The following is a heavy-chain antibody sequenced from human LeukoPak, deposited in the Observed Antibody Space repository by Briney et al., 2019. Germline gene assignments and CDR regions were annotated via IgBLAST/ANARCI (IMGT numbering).Heavy chain of an antibody. J-gene: IGHJ3*02. V-gene: IGHV3-9*03. D-gene: IGHD6-19*01. CDR1: GFTFDDYA. Sequence: GGSLXLSCAASGFTFDDYAMHWVRQAPGKGVEWVSGISWNSGSIVYADCVKGRFTISRDNAKNSLYMQMNSLRAEDMALYYCAKGTSGWASDAFDIWGQGTMVTVSS. CDR2: ISWNSGSI. CDR3: AKGTSGWASDAFDI.